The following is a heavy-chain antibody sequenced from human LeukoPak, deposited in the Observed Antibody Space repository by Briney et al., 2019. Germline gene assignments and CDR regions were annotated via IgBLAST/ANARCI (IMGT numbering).Heavy chain of an antibody. D-gene: IGHD3-3*01. J-gene: IGHJ5*02. CDR1: GGSLSSSGHY. CDR2: VYYSGST. V-gene: IGHV4-39*01. Sequence: SETLSLTCTVSGGSLSSSGHYWGWIRQPPGKGLEWIASVYYSGSTFYNPSLKSRVTISVDTSKNQFSLKLNSVTAADTAVYYCANYYDFWSGYFPWGQGTLVTVSS. CDR3: ANYYDFWSGYFP.